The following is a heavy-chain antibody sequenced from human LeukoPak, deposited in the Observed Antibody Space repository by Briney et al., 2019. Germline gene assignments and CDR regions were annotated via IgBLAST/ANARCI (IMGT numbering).Heavy chain of an antibody. CDR3: ARRVEMSSASATSDTWLDP. V-gene: IGHV4-59*01. Sequence: SETLSPTCTVPGDSISNYYWNWIRQSPGKGPGWIGHVHFSGETNYNPSLKSRVAISLDSAKNQFSLRLISVTAADTAVYYCARRVEMSSASATSDTWLDPWGQGTLVSVSP. CDR2: VHFSGET. D-gene: IGHD3-10*01. J-gene: IGHJ5*02. CDR1: GDSISNYY.